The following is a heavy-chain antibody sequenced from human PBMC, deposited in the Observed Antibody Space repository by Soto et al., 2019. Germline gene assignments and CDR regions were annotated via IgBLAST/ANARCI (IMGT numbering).Heavy chain of an antibody. J-gene: IGHJ3*02. CDR3: ARTYDDSGPNSGGYGFDI. D-gene: IGHD3-22*01. Sequence: QVQLQESGPGLVKPSETLSLTCTVSGGSVSTYYWSWIRQPPGKGLEWIAYIYYSGSTSYNPSLKRRVTISLDTSQNQFSLKLSSVTAADTAVYYCARTYDDSGPNSGGYGFDIWGPGTMVTVSS. CDR1: GGSVSTYY. V-gene: IGHV4-59*02. CDR2: IYYSGST.